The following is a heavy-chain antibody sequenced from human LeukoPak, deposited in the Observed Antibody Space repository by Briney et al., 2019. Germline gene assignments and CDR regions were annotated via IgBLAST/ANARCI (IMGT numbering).Heavy chain of an antibody. Sequence: SEALSLTCTVSGGSISSYYWSWIRQPPGKGLEWIGYIYYSGTTNYNPSLKNRVTISVDTSKNQFSLKLSSVTAADTAVYYCARGVYIAAAQYGYWGQGTLVTVSS. V-gene: IGHV4-59*01. CDR3: ARGVYIAAAQYGY. CDR2: IYYSGTT. CDR1: GGSISSYY. D-gene: IGHD6-13*01. J-gene: IGHJ4*02.